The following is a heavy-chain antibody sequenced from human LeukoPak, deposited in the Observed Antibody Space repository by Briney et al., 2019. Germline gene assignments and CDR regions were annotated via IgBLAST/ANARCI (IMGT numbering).Heavy chain of an antibody. CDR3: ATIKRGSIFGYFDF. D-gene: IGHD5-18*01. V-gene: IGHV4-59*11. Sequence: SETLSLTCTVSGVSISSHYWSWLRQPPGKGLEWIGYMFDSENTKDNPSLKSRITLSADTSKNQFSLRLSSVTAADTAVYYCATIKRGSIFGYFDFWGQGSLVTVSS. CDR1: GVSISSHY. J-gene: IGHJ4*02. CDR2: MFDSENT.